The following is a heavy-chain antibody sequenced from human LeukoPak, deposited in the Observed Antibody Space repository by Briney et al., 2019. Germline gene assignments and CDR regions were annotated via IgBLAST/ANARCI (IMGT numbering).Heavy chain of an antibody. V-gene: IGHV3-30*03. CDR1: GFTFSSYG. Sequence: GSLRLSCAASGFTFSSYGMHWVRQAPGKGLEWVAVISYDGSNKYYADSVKGRFTISRDNSKNTLYLQMNSLKTEDTAVYFCTTDRVYLSSGEDYWGQGTLVTVSS. CDR2: ISYDGSNK. J-gene: IGHJ4*02. CDR3: TTDRVYLSSGEDY. D-gene: IGHD2-15*01.